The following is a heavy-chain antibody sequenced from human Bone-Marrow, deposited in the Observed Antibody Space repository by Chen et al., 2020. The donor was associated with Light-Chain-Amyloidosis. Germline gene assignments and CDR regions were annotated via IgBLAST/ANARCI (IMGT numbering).Heavy chain of an antibody. J-gene: IGHJ6*02. V-gene: IGHV3-48*01. CDR3: ASMPVVTKALDSSSSLYYYYGMDV. CDR2: ISNNNI. CDR1: GFIFSSYS. D-gene: IGHD6-6*01. Sequence: EVQLVESGGGLVQPGGSLRLSCAASGFIFSSYSMNWVRQAPGKGLEWLSYISNNNIYYADSVKGRFTISRDNARNSLSLQMNSLRAEDSAVYYCASMPVVTKALDSSSSLYYYYGMDVWGQGTTVTVSS.